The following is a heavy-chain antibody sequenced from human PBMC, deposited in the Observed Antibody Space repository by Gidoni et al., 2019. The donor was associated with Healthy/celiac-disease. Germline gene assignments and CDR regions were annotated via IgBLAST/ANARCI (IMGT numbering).Heavy chain of an antibody. CDR2: INPSGGST. Sequence: QVQLVQSGAEVKKPGASVKVSCTSSGYTFTSYYMHWVRQAPGQGLEWMGIINPSGGSTSYAKKFQGRVTMTRDTSTSTVYMELSSLRSEDTAVYYCARVQTGATADYWGQGTLVTVSS. J-gene: IGHJ4*02. D-gene: IGHD2-21*02. V-gene: IGHV1-46*01. CDR1: GYTFTSYY. CDR3: ARVQTGATADY.